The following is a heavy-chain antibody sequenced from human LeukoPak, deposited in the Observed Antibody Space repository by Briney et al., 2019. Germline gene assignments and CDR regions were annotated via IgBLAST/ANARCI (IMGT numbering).Heavy chain of an antibody. CDR2: INPSGGST. CDR1: GYTFTSYY. D-gene: IGHD6-13*01. V-gene: IGHV1-46*01. Sequence: ASVKVSCKASGYTFTSYYMHWVRQAPGQGLEWMGIINPSGGSTSYAQKFQGRVTMTRDMSTSTAYMELSSLRSEDTAVYYCARVIARDGYYFDYWGQGTLVTVSS. CDR3: ARVIARDGYYFDY. J-gene: IGHJ4*02.